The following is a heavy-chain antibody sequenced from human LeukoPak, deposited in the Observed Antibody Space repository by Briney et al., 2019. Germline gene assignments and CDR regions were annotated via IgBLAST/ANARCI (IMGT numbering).Heavy chain of an antibody. CDR2: MNPNSGNT. CDR3: VTHYDILTGYYRSYYYYGMDV. Sequence: ASVKVSCKASGYTFTSYDINWVRQATGQGLEWMGWMNPNSGNTGYAQKFQGRVTMTRNTSISTAYMELSSLRSEDTAVYYCVTHYDILTGYYRSYYYYGMDVWGQGTTVTVSS. CDR1: GYTFTSYD. J-gene: IGHJ6*02. D-gene: IGHD3-9*01. V-gene: IGHV1-8*01.